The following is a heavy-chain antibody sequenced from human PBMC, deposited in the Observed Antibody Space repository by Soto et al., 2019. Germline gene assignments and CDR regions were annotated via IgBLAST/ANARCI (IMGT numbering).Heavy chain of an antibody. J-gene: IGHJ5*02. V-gene: IGHV1-18*01. CDR3: ARDRTRRQLRYFDWLLFTSGLDH. CDR2: ISAYNGNT. Sequence: QVQLVQSGAEVKKPGASVKVSCKASGYTFTSYGISWVRQAPGQGLEWMGWISAYNGNTNYAQKLQGRVTMTTDTSTSTAYMELRSLRSDDTAVYYCARDRTRRQLRYFDWLLFTSGLDHWGQGTLVTVSS. CDR1: GYTFTSYG. D-gene: IGHD3-9*01.